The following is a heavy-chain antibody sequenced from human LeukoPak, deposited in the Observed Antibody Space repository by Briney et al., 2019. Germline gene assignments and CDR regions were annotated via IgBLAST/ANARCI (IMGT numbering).Heavy chain of an antibody. CDR2: IYYSGST. J-gene: IGHJ6*03. V-gene: IGHV4-59*01. CDR1: GGSISSYY. CDR3: ARDSHDICSGGSCYSHYYYYMDV. D-gene: IGHD2-15*01. Sequence: SETLSLTCTVSGGSISSYYWSWIRQPPGKGLEWIGYIYYSGSTNYNPSLKSRVTISVDKSKNQFSLKLSSVTAADTAVYYCARDSHDICSGGSCYSHYYYYMDVWGKGTTVTVSS.